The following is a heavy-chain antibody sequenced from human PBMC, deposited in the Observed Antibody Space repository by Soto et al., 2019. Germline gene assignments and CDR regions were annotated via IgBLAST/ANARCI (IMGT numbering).Heavy chain of an antibody. Sequence: ASVKVSCKAYDFSFTSHGISWVRQAPGQGLEWMGWISLYNGNTNYAQQFQGRVTMTTDTSTSTAYMELSSLRSEDTAVYYCARAKEHSDLPDYWGQGTLVTVSS. V-gene: IGHV1-18*04. CDR3: ARAKEHSDLPDY. CDR1: DFSFTSHG. CDR2: ISLYNGNT. J-gene: IGHJ4*02. D-gene: IGHD1-1*01.